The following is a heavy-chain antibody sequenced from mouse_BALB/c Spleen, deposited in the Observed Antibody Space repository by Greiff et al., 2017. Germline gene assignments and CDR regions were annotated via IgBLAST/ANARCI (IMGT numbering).Heavy chain of an antibody. CDR3: AVIYDGYYPYYFDY. J-gene: IGHJ2*01. CDR2: ILPGSGST. D-gene: IGHD2-3*01. CDR1: GYTFSSYW. Sequence: VQLQQSGAELMKPGASVKISCKATGYTFSSYWIEWVKQRPGHGLEWIGEILPGSGSTNYNEKFKGKATFTADTSSNTAYMQLSSLTSEDSAVYYCAVIYDGYYPYYFDYWGQGTTLTVSS. V-gene: IGHV1-9*01.